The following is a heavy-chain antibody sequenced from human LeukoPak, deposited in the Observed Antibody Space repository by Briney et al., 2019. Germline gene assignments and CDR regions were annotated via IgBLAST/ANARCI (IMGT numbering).Heavy chain of an antibody. CDR2: INPNSGGT. Sequence: GASVKVSCKASGYTFTGYYMHWVRQAPGQGLEWMGWINPNSGGTNYAQKFQGRVTMTRDTSISTAYMELSRLRSDDTAVYYCATDYDFWSGYYRGYFDYWGQGTLVTVSS. V-gene: IGHV1-2*02. J-gene: IGHJ4*02. CDR1: GYTFTGYY. D-gene: IGHD3-3*01. CDR3: ATDYDFWSGYYRGYFDY.